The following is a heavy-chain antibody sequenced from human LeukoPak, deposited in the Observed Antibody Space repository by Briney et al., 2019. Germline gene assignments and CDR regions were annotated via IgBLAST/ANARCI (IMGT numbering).Heavy chain of an antibody. Sequence: KPSETLSLTCAVYGGSFSGYYWSWIRQPPGKGLEWIAEINHSGSTNYNPSLKSRVTISVDTSKNQFSLKLSSVTAADTAVYYCARGVRGIAARRNNWFDPWGQGTLVTVSS. D-gene: IGHD6-6*01. V-gene: IGHV4-34*01. CDR2: INHSGST. CDR3: ARGVRGIAARRNNWFDP. CDR1: GGSFSGYY. J-gene: IGHJ5*02.